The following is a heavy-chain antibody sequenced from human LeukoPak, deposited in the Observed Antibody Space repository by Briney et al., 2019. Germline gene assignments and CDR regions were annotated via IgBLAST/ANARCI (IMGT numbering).Heavy chain of an antibody. CDR1: GGSISSNNYY. D-gene: IGHD3-10*01. J-gene: IGHJ6*03. V-gene: IGHV4-39*01. CDR2: IYYSGTT. Sequence: SETLSLTCTVSGGSISSNNYYWGWIRQPPGKGLEWIGTIYYSGTTYYNPSLESRVTIFEDTSKNQFSLMLTSVTAADTAVYYCARQISDYYYYYMDVWGKGTTVTVSS. CDR3: ARQISDYYYYYMDV.